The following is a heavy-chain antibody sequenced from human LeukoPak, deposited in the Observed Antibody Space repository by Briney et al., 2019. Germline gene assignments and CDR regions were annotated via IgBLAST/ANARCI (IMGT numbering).Heavy chain of an antibody. V-gene: IGHV3-23*01. D-gene: IGHD6-13*01. Sequence: PGGSLRLSCAASGFTFSSYAMSWVRQAPGKGLEWVSAISGSGGSTYYADSVKGRLTISRDNSKNTLYLQMDSLRAEDTAVYYCAKRVRYSSSWYYFDYWGQGTLVTVSS. CDR2: ISGSGGST. CDR3: AKRVRYSSSWYYFDY. J-gene: IGHJ4*02. CDR1: GFTFSSYA.